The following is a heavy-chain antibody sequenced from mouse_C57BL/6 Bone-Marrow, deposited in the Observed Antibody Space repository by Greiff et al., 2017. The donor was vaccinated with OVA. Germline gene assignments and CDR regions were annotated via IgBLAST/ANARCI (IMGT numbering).Heavy chain of an antibody. CDR2: IDPSDSYT. V-gene: IGHV1-59*01. J-gene: IGHJ2*01. CDR3: ARPYYYGSRDY. Sequence: QVQLQQSGAELVRPGTSVKLSCKASGYTFTSYWMHWVKQRPGQGLEWIGVIDPSDSYTNYNQKFKGKATLTVDTSSSTAYMQLSSLTSEDSAVYYCARPYYYGSRDYWGQGTTLTVSS. D-gene: IGHD1-1*01. CDR1: GYTFTSYW.